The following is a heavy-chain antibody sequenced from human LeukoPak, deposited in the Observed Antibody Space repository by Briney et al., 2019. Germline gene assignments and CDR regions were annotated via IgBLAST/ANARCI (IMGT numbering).Heavy chain of an antibody. V-gene: IGHV4-34*01. J-gene: IGHJ4*02. Sequence: PSETLSLTCAVYGGSFSDYYWSWIRQPPGKGLEWIGEINHSGSTNYNPSLKSRVTISVDTSKNQFSLKLSSVTAADTAVYYCARHFHDSSGYYDDYWGQGTLVTVSS. CDR3: ARHFHDSSGYYDDY. D-gene: IGHD3-22*01. CDR2: INHSGST. CDR1: GGSFSDYY.